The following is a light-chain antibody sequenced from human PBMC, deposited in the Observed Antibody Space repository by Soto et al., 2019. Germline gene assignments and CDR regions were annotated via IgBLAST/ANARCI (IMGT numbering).Light chain of an antibody. J-gene: IGLJ2*01. CDR3: CSYTGGTTLV. CDR2: EVS. Sequence: QSALTQPASVSGSPGQSITISCTGSSSDVGGYKYVSWYQQHPGKAPKLMIFEVSNWPSGVSNRFSGSKSGNTASLTISGLQAEDEGDYYCCSYTGGTTLVCGGGTKVTVL. V-gene: IGLV2-14*01. CDR1: SSDVGGYKY.